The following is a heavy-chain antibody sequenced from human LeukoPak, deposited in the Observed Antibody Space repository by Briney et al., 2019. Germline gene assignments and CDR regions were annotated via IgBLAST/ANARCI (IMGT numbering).Heavy chain of an antibody. V-gene: IGHV3-21*01. D-gene: IGHD3-22*01. Sequence: GGSLRLSCTASGFTFGSYNMNWVRQAPGKGLEWVSSISTSSSYIYYADSVKGRFTISRDNAKKSLYLQMNSLRAGDTAVYYCARDGGDYYDSSGYPFHHWGQGTLVTVSS. CDR1: GFTFGSYN. CDR2: ISTSSSYI. J-gene: IGHJ1*01. CDR3: ARDGGDYYDSSGYPFHH.